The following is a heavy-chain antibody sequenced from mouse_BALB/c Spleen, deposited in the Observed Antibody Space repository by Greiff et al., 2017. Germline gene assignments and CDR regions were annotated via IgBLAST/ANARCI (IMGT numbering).Heavy chain of an antibody. D-gene: IGHD2-1*01. CDR3: ARCYGNECYAMDY. V-gene: IGHV5-17*02. CDR2: ISSGSSTI. CDR1: GFTLSSFG. Sequence: EVKLVESGGGLVQPGGSRKLSCAASGFTLSSFGMHWVRQASEKGLEWVAYISSGSSTIYYADTVKGRITISRDNPKNTLFLQMTSLRSEDTAMYYCARCYGNECYAMDYWGQGSAVTVSS. J-gene: IGHJ4*01.